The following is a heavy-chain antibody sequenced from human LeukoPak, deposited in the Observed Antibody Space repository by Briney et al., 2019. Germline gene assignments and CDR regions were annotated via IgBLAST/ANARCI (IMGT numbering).Heavy chain of an antibody. CDR2: INQSGST. CDR3: ARATGYCSSTSCYPYYFDY. CDR1: GGSFSGYY. Sequence: PSETLSLTCAVYGGSFSGYYWSWIRQPPGKGLEWIGEINQSGSTNYNPSLKSQGTITVDPSKNQFSLKLSSVTAADTAVYYCARATGYCSSTSCYPYYFDYWGQGTLVTVSS. D-gene: IGHD2-2*01. J-gene: IGHJ4*02. V-gene: IGHV4-34*01.